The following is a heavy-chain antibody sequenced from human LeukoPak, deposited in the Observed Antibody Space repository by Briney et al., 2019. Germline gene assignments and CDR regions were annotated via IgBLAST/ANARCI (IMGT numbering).Heavy chain of an antibody. Sequence: GGSLRLSCAASGFAFSSYATNWVRQAPGKGLEWVSGISGSGGSTYYADSVKGRFTMSRDNSKNTLYLQMNSLRADDTAVYYCAKGPIYYSYYYMDIWGKGTTVTVSS. CDR1: GFAFSSYA. V-gene: IGHV3-23*01. CDR2: ISGSGGST. J-gene: IGHJ6*03. CDR3: AKGPIYYSYYYMDI.